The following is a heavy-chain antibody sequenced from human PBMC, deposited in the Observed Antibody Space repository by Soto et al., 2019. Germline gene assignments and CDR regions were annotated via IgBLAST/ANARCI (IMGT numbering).Heavy chain of an antibody. J-gene: IGHJ4*02. CDR1: GYTSTNYG. V-gene: IGHV1-18*04. Sequence: ASVKVSCKASGYTSTNYGVTWVRQAPGQGLEWMGWNSSYNGHTRYAQSFQGRVTMTIDTSTNTAYVELRSLRSDDTAVYYWAGGYYHYFADWGQGTLVTVSS. D-gene: IGHD3-22*01. CDR2: NSSYNGHT. CDR3: AGGYYHYFAD.